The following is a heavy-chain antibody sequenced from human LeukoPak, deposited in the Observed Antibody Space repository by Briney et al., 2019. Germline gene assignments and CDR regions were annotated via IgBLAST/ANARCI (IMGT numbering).Heavy chain of an antibody. J-gene: IGHJ4*02. CDR1: GFIFYNHG. Sequence: PGGSLRLSCATAGFIFYNHGMTWVRQAPGGGLEWVSSISGNGAGTFYADSVKGRFTISRDNSKNTLYLPMNSLRAEDTAVYFCAKITDGAGSDYWGQGTLVTVSS. D-gene: IGHD3-10*01. CDR3: AKITDGAGSDY. CDR2: ISGNGAGT. V-gene: IGHV3-23*01.